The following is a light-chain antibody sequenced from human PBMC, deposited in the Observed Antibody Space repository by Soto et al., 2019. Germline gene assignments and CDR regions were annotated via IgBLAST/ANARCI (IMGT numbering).Light chain of an antibody. Sequence: EVVITQSPATLSLSPGEGTTLFCRASESVGSNLAWYQQKPGQAPRLLIYGASTRASGVPARFTGSGSGTEYTLTISSLQSEDFAIYYCQQYSNWPPLTFGGGTKVDIK. V-gene: IGKV3-15*01. CDR2: GAS. CDR1: ESVGSN. J-gene: IGKJ4*01. CDR3: QQYSNWPPLT.